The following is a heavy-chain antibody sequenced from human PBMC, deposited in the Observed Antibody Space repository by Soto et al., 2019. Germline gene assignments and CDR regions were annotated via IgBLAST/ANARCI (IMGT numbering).Heavy chain of an antibody. CDR1: GYTFTDYG. D-gene: IGHD6-19*01. Sequence: VQLVQSGAEGKKPGASVKVSCKASGYTFTDYGISWVRQAPGQGLEWMGWISTKNGNTNYAQKFQGRVTMTTDTSTSTVYMELKSLRSDDTAMYYCARDGQQWLVRWFDPWGRGTLVTVSS. J-gene: IGHJ5*02. CDR3: ARDGQQWLVRWFDP. V-gene: IGHV1-18*01. CDR2: ISTKNGNT.